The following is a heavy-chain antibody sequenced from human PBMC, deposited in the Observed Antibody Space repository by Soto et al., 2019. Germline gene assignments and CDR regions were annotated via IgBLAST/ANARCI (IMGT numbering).Heavy chain of an antibody. V-gene: IGHV3-43*01. CDR3: ARMVRGDDDYDYGRDV. D-gene: IGHD3-10*01. J-gene: IGHJ6*02. CDR1: GFTFDDYT. CDR2: ISWDGGST. Sequence: GGSLSLSCAASGFTFDDYTMHWVRQAPGKGLEWVSLISWDGGSTYYADSVKGRFTISRDNSKTSLYLQMNSLRAEDTALYYCARMVRGDDDYDYGRDVWGQGTPVTVSS.